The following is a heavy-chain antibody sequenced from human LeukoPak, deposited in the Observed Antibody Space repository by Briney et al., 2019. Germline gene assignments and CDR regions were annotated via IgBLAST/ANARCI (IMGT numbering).Heavy chain of an antibody. J-gene: IGHJ4*02. Sequence: GGSLRLSCAGSGFTSSSYSMNWVRQAPGKGLEWVSHISSSSSTIYYADSVKGRFTISRDNAKNSLYLQMNSLRAEDTAVYYCARGRVGARNYWGQGTLVTVSS. V-gene: IGHV3-48*01. CDR3: ARGRVGARNY. CDR2: ISSSSSTI. CDR1: GFTSSSYS. D-gene: IGHD1-26*01.